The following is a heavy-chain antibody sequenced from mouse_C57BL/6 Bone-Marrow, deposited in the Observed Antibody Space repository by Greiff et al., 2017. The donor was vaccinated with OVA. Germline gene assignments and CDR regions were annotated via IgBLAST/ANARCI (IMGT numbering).Heavy chain of an antibody. Sequence: QVQLQQPGAELVKPGASVKLSCKASGYTFTSYWMHWVKQRPGRGLEWIGRIDPNSGGTKYNEKFKSKATLTVDNPSSTAYMQLSRLTSEDSAVYYCARRWDYFDYWGQGTTLTVSS. V-gene: IGHV1-72*01. CDR3: ARRWDYFDY. J-gene: IGHJ2*01. CDR1: GYTFTSYW. CDR2: IDPNSGGT. D-gene: IGHD1-1*02.